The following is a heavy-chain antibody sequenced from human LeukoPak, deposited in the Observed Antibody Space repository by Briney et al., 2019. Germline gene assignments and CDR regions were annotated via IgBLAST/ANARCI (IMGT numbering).Heavy chain of an antibody. Sequence: GGSPRLSCAASGFTFSSYAMHWVRQAPGKGLERVAVISYDGSNKYYADSVKGRFTISRDNSKNTLYLQMNSLRAEDTAVYYCARDRGYYGSGSYYHWGQGTLVTVSS. V-gene: IGHV3-30*04. CDR2: ISYDGSNK. CDR3: ARDRGYYGSGSYYH. J-gene: IGHJ5*02. D-gene: IGHD3-10*01. CDR1: GFTFSSYA.